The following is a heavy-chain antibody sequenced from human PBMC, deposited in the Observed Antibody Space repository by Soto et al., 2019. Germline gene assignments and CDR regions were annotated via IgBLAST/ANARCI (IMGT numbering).Heavy chain of an antibody. CDR3: AREDIVVVPAARDAFDI. CDR2: VYYSGST. Sequence: SETLSLTCTVSGASISSSYWSWIRQSPGKGLEWIGYVYYSGSTNYNPSLKSRVTISVDTSKNQFSLKLSSVTAADTAVYYCAREDIVVVPAARDAFDIWGQGTMVTVSS. V-gene: IGHV4-59*12. CDR1: GASISSSY. J-gene: IGHJ3*02. D-gene: IGHD2-2*01.